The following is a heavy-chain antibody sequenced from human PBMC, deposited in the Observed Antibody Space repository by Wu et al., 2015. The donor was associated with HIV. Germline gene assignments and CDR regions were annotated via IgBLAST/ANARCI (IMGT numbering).Heavy chain of an antibody. Sequence: QVQLVQSGAEVKKPGASVKVSCKASGYTFTFYDINWVRQATGQGLEWMGWMNPNSGNTGYAQKFQGRITMTRNTSIRTAYMELSSLRSEDTAIYCARGVYASGSYYGDSRYYFDYWGQGSLVTVPS. D-gene: IGHD3-10*01. J-gene: IGHJ4*02. CDR2: MNPNSGNT. V-gene: IGHV1-8*01. CDR3: ARGVYASGSYYGDSRYYFDY. CDR1: GYTFTFYD.